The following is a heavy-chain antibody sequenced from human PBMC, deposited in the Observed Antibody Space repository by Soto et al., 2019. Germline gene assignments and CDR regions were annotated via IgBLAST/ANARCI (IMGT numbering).Heavy chain of an antibody. CDR3: ARARTSKGGLDV. CDR1: GFMFSHDW. CDR2: IISGGSRV. Sequence: GGSLRLSCAASGFMFSHDWMNWVRQGPGKGLEWIARIISGGSRVTYADSVEGRFTITRDNAKNMLFLEMHSLTVEDTAVYYCARARTSKGGLDVWGQGTRVTVSS. V-gene: IGHV3-74*01. J-gene: IGHJ6*02.